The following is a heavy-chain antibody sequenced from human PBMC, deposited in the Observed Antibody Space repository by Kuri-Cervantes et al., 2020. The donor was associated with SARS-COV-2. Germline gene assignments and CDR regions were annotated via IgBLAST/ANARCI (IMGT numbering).Heavy chain of an antibody. J-gene: IGHJ3*02. Sequence: GESLKISCKASGYTFTGYYMHWVRQAPGQVLEWMGWINPNSGGTNYAQKFQGRVTMTRDTSISTAYMELSRLRSDDTAVYYCARISSVSVLRFLEWSAEDAFDIWGQGTMVTVSS. D-gene: IGHD3-3*01. V-gene: IGHV1-2*02. CDR3: ARISSVSVLRFLEWSAEDAFDI. CDR1: GYTFTGYY. CDR2: INPNSGGT.